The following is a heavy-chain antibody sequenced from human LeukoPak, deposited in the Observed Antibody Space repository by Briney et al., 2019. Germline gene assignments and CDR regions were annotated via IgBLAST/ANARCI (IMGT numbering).Heavy chain of an antibody. D-gene: IGHD5-12*01. CDR3: ARDPSFSRGFNFVLSS. Sequence: GGSLRLSCAASGFTFDTYCFHWVRQSPGRGLDWVALISHDGRRKYYADAVKGRFTISRDDSKNTLSLQMNSLRAEDSSTYYCARDPSFSRGFNFVLSSWGQGTPVTVSS. CDR2: ISHDGRRK. CDR1: GFTFDTYC. J-gene: IGHJ5*02. V-gene: IGHV3-30*04.